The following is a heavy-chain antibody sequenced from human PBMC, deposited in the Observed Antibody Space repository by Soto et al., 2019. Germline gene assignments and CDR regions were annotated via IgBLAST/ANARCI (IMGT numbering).Heavy chain of an antibody. D-gene: IGHD2-2*01. CDR1: GFTFSSYG. V-gene: IGHV3-33*01. CDR3: ARDPGGCSSTSCYHYYYMDV. J-gene: IGHJ6*03. Sequence: PGGSLRLSCAASGFTFSSYGMQWVRQAPGKGLEWVAVIWYDGSNKYYADSVKGRFTISRDNSKNTLYLQMNSLRAEDTAVYYCARDPGGCSSTSCYHYYYMDVWGKGTTVTVSS. CDR2: IWYDGSNK.